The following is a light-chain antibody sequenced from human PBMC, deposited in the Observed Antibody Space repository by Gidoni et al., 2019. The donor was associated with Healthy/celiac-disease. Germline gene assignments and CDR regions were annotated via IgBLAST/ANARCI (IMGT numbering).Light chain of an antibody. V-gene: IGKV3-11*01. CDR3: QQRSNWPLIT. CDR1: QSVSSY. Sequence: ELVLTQSPATLSLSPGERATLSCRASQSVSSYLAWYQQKPGQAPRLLIYDASNRATGIPARFRGSGSGTDFTLTISSLEPEDVAVYYCQQRSNWPLITFGQGTRLEIK. CDR2: DAS. J-gene: IGKJ5*01.